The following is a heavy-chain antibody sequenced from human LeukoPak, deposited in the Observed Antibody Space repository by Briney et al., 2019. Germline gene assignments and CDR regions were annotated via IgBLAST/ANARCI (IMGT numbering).Heavy chain of an antibody. CDR3: ARSLGFRSSTSCYRGCWFDP. D-gene: IGHD2-2*01. CDR2: INPSGGST. Sequence: GASVKVSCKASGYTFTGYYMHWVRQAPGQGLEWMGWINPSGGSTSYAQKFQGRVTMTRDTSTSTVYMELSSLRSEDTAVYYCARSLGFRSSTSCYRGCWFDPWGQGTLVTVSS. V-gene: IGHV1-46*01. CDR1: GYTFTGYY. J-gene: IGHJ5*02.